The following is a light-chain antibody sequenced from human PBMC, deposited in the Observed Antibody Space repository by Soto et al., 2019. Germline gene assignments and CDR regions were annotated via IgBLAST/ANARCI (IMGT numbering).Light chain of an antibody. CDR3: SSYADSSNVV. CDR1: SSDVGGHNS. CDR2: EVN. V-gene: IGLV2-8*01. Sequence: QSALTQPPSASGSPGQSVTISCTGTSSDVGGHNSDSWYQQHPGKAHKLMIYEVNKRPSGVPDRFSGSKSVNTASLTVSGLQAEDEADYYCSSYADSSNVVFGGGTKLTVL. J-gene: IGLJ3*02.